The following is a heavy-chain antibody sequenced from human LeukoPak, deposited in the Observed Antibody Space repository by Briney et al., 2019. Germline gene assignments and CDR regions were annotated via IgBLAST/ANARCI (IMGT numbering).Heavy chain of an antibody. CDR2: INHSGST. CDR1: GGSFSGYY. D-gene: IGHD3-3*01. J-gene: IGHJ4*02. CDR3: AASGRFSSN. V-gene: IGHV4-34*01. Sequence: PSETLSLTCAVYGGSFSGYYWSWIRQPPGKGLEWIGEINHSGSTNYNPSLKSRVTISVDTSKNQFSLKLSSVTAADTAVYHCAASGRFSSNWGQGTLVTVSS.